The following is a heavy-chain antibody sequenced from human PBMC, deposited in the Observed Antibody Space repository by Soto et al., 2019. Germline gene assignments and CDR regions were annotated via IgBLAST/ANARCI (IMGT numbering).Heavy chain of an antibody. CDR3: ARESEDLTSNFDY. Sequence: GGSMRLSCAASGLTISSNAMNGVRQAPGKGLEWVSSISSTTNYIYYGDSMKGRFTIARDNATNSLYLEMNSLRAEDTAVYYCARESEDLTSNFDYWGQGTLVTVSS. CDR1: GLTISSNA. V-gene: IGHV3-21*06. J-gene: IGHJ4*02. CDR2: ISSTTNYI.